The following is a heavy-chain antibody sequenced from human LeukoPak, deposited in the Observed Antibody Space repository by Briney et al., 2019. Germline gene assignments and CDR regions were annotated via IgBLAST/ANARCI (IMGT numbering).Heavy chain of an antibody. CDR1: GGSISSYY. CDR3: ARSPGLYSGSLDY. J-gene: IGHJ4*02. CDR2: IYYSGST. V-gene: IGHV4-59*01. Sequence: PSGTLSLTCTVSGGSISSYYWSWIRQPPGKGLEWIGYIYYSGSTNYNPSLKSRVTISVDTSKNQFSLKLSSVTAADTAVYYCARSPGLYSGSLDYWGQGTLVTVSS. D-gene: IGHD1-26*01.